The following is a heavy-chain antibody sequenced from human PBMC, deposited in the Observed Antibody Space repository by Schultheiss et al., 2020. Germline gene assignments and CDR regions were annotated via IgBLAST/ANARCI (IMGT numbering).Heavy chain of an antibody. CDR2: ISSSSSTI. D-gene: IGHD2-2*03. J-gene: IGHJ3*02. CDR3: AREGGVDIVVVPAAIGDAFDI. Sequence: GGSLRLSCAASGFTFSSYSMNWVRQAPGKGLEWVSYISSSSSTIYYADSVKGRFTISRDNAKNSLYLQMNSLRAEDTAVYYCAREGGVDIVVVPAAIGDAFDIWGQGTMVTVSS. CDR1: GFTFSSYS. V-gene: IGHV3-48*04.